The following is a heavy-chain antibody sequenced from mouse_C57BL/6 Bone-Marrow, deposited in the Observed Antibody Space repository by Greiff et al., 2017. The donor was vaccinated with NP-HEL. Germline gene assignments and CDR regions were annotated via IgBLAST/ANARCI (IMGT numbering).Heavy chain of an antibody. CDR1: GFNIKDDY. CDR3: TTNLLLSTVAFDY. V-gene: IGHV14-4*01. CDR2: IDPENGDT. J-gene: IGHJ2*01. Sequence: EVQLQESGAELVRPGASVKLSCTASGFNIKDDYMHWVKQRPEQGLEWIGWIDPENGDTEYASKFQGKATITADTSSNTAYLQLSSLTSEDTAVYYCTTNLLLSTVAFDYWGQGTILTVSS. D-gene: IGHD1-1*01.